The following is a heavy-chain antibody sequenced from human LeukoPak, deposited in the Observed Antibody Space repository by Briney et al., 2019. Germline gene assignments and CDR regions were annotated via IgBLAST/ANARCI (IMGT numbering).Heavy chain of an antibody. CDR3: ARLYGSGSYYRH. J-gene: IGHJ4*02. CDR2: INQSGST. D-gene: IGHD3-10*01. V-gene: IGHV4-34*01. CDR1: GGSFSGYY. Sequence: SETLSLTCTVYGGSFSGYYWSRIRQPPGKGLEWIGEINQSGSTNYNPSLKSRVTISADTSKNQFSLKLNSMTAADTAVYYCARLYGSGSYYRHWGQETLVTVSS.